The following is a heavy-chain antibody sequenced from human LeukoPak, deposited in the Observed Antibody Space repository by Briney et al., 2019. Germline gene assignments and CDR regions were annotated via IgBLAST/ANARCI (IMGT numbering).Heavy chain of an antibody. V-gene: IGHV3-23*01. CDR1: GFMFSSNW. Sequence: GGSLRLSCAASGFMFSSNWMSWVRQAPGKGLEWVSAISGSGGSTYYADSVKGRFTISRDNSKNTLYLQMNSLRAEDTAVYYCAKGPRSGWSDYWGQGTLVTVSS. CDR3: AKGPRSGWSDY. J-gene: IGHJ4*02. D-gene: IGHD6-19*01. CDR2: ISGSGGST.